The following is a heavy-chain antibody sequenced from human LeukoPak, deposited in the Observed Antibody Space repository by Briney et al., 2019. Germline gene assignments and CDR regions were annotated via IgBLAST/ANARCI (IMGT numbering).Heavy chain of an antibody. Sequence: SETLSLTCTVSGGSISSSSYYWGWIRQPPGKGLEWIGSIYYSGSTYYNPSLKSRVTISVDTSKNQFSLKLSSVTAADTAVYYRARQGSGYTSPNNWFDPWGQGTLVTVSS. V-gene: IGHV4-39*01. J-gene: IGHJ5*02. D-gene: IGHD2-15*01. CDR3: ARQGSGYTSPNNWFDP. CDR2: IYYSGST. CDR1: GGSISSSSYY.